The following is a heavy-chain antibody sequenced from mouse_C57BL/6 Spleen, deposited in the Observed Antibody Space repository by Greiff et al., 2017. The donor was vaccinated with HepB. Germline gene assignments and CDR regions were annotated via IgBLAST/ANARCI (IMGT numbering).Heavy chain of an antibody. CDR2: IRSKSSNYAT. Sequence: EVQLVESGGGLVQPKGSLKLSCAASGFTFNTYAMHWVRQAPGKGVEWVARIRSKSSNYATYYADSVKDRFTISRDDSQSMLYLQMNNLKTEDTAMYYCVRDDYGSSYDYYAMDYWGQGTSVTVSS. V-gene: IGHV10-3*01. D-gene: IGHD1-1*01. CDR3: VRDDYGSSYDYYAMDY. J-gene: IGHJ4*01. CDR1: GFTFNTYA.